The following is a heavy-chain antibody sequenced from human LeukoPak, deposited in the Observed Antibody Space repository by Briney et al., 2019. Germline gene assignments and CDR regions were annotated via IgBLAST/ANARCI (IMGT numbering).Heavy chain of an antibody. CDR2: ISSSGSTI. Sequence: GGSLRLSCAASGFTFSSYEMNWVRQAPGKGLEWVSYISSSGSTIYYADSVKGRFTISRDNAKNTLYLQMNSLRADDTAIYYCAKDAVLWFGDTPDYWGQGTLVTVSS. V-gene: IGHV3-48*03. J-gene: IGHJ4*02. CDR3: AKDAVLWFGDTPDY. D-gene: IGHD3-10*01. CDR1: GFTFSSYE.